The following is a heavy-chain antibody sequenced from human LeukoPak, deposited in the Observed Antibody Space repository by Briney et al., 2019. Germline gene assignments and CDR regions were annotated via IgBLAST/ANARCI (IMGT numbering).Heavy chain of an antibody. Sequence: GALRLSCAASGFTFSSYDMTWVRQTPGKGLEWVALISRSGGTTYYADSVKGRFTISRDNSKNTLYLQMNSLRAEDTAEYYCAKRGGTESFYYYYYMDVWGKGTTVTVS. CDR1: GFTFSSYD. V-gene: IGHV3-23*01. CDR3: AKRGGTESFYYYYYMDV. CDR2: ISRSGGTT. J-gene: IGHJ6*03. D-gene: IGHD3-10*01.